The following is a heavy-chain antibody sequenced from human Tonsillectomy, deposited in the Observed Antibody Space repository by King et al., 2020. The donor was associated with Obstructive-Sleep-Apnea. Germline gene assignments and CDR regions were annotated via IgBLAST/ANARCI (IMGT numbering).Heavy chain of an antibody. CDR2: IHTSGST. CDR3: ASWKVRGVIQEY. D-gene: IGHD3-10*01. V-gene: IGHV4-4*07. J-gene: IGHJ4*02. CDR1: GGSISSYY. Sequence: QLQESGPGLVKPSETLSLTCTVSVSGGSISSYYWSWIRQPAGKGMEWIGRIHTSGSTNYNPSLKSRVTTSVDTSKNQFSLKLSSVTAADTAVYYCASWKVRGVIQEYWGQRTLVTVSS.